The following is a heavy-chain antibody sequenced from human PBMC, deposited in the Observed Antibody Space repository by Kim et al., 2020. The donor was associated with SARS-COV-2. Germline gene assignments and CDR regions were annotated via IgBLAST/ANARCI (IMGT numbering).Heavy chain of an antibody. CDR2: IYYSGST. CDR1: GGSISSGGYY. J-gene: IGHJ6*02. V-gene: IGHV4-31*03. CDR3: ARDRRSARRDGYIWAIEGMDV. Sequence: SETLSLTCTVSGGSISSGGYYWSWIRQHPGKGLEWIGYIYYSGSTYYNPSLKSRVTISVDTSKNQFSLKLSSVTAADTAVYYCARDRRSARRDGYIWAIEGMDVWGQGTTVTVSS. D-gene: IGHD5-12*01.